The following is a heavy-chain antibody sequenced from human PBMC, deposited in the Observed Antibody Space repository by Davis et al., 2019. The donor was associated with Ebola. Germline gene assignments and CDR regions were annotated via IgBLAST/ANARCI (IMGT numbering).Heavy chain of an antibody. J-gene: IGHJ4*02. CDR2: IRYDGSNK. Sequence: GESLKISCAASGFTFSSYGMNWVRQAPGKELEWVAFIRYDGSNKYYPDSVKGRSTISRDNSKNTLYLQMNSLRAEDTAVYFCAKALYGSGSYYTFVDYWGQGTLVTVSS. CDR1: GFTFSSYG. V-gene: IGHV3-30*02. D-gene: IGHD3-10*01. CDR3: AKALYGSGSYYTFVDY.